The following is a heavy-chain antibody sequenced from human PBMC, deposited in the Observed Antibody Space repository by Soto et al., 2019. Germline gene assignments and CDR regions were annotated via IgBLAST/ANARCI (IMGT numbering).Heavy chain of an antibody. CDR3: ARDYPGGPTH. Sequence: LRLSCAASGFTVSSNYMSWVRQAPGKGLEWVSVIYSGGSTYYADSVKGRFTISRHNSKNTLYLQMNSLRAEDTAVYYCARDYPGGPTHWGQGTLVTVSS. CDR2: IYSGGST. J-gene: IGHJ4*02. CDR1: GFTVSSNY. V-gene: IGHV3-53*04. D-gene: IGHD1-26*01.